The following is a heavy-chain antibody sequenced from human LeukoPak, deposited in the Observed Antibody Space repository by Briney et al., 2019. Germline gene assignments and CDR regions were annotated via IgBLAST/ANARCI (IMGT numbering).Heavy chain of an antibody. V-gene: IGHV3-21*01. J-gene: IGHJ2*01. D-gene: IGHD1-1*01. CDR3: ARDDLESGWYFDL. CDR1: GFTFSSYS. CDR2: ISSSSSYI. Sequence: GGSLRLSCAASGFTFSSYSMNWIRQAPGKGLEWVSSISSSSSYIYYADSVKGRFTISRDNAKNSLYLQMNSLRAEDTAVYYYARDDLESGWYFDLWGRGTLVTVSS.